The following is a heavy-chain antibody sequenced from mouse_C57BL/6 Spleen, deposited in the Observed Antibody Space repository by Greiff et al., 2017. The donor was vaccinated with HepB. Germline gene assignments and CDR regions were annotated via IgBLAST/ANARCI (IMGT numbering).Heavy chain of an antibody. D-gene: IGHD2-1*01. CDR1: GFTFSSYA. Sequence: DVQLVESGEGLVKPGGSLKLSCAASGFTFSSYAMSWVRQTPEKRLEWVAYISSGGDYIYYADTVKGRFTISRDNARNTLYLQMSSLKSEDTAMYYCTRVPYGNYAWYFDVWGTGTTVTVSS. CDR2: ISSGGDYI. CDR3: TRVPYGNYAWYFDV. V-gene: IGHV5-9-1*02. J-gene: IGHJ1*03.